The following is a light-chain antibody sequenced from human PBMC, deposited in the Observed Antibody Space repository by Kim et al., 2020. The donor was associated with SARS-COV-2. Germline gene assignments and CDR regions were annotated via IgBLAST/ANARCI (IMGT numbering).Light chain of an antibody. CDR3: QQYGSSPYT. CDR1: QSISSDF. J-gene: IGKJ2*01. Sequence: EIVLTQSPGTLSLSPGERATLSCRASQSISSDFVAWYQQKPGQAPRLLVYGASSRTIGIPDRFSGFGSGTDFSLTITSLEPEDSAMYYCQQYGSSPYTFGQGTQLEI. CDR2: GAS. V-gene: IGKV3-20*01.